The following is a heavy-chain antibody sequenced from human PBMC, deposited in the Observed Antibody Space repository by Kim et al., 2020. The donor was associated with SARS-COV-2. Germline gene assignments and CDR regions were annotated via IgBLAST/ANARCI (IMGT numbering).Heavy chain of an antibody. V-gene: IGHV3-23*01. J-gene: IGHJ4*02. D-gene: IGHD2-15*01. Sequence: AESGKGRFTISRANSKNTGYLQRNSLRAEDTAVYYCAKARGGGGAALDYWGQGTLVTVSS. CDR3: AKARGGGGAALDY.